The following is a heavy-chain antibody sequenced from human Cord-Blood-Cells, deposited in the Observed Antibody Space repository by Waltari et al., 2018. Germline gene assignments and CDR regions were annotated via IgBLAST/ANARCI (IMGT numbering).Heavy chain of an antibody. D-gene: IGHD1-26*01. Sequence: QVQLVESGGGVVQPGGSLRLSCAASGFTFSSYGMHWVRQAQGKGLEWVAFIRYDGSNKYYADSVKGRFTISRDNSKNTLYLQMNSLRAEDTAVYYCAKDSESGSYFGDYYYYYGMDVWGQGTTVTVSS. CDR2: IRYDGSNK. CDR1: GFTFSSYG. J-gene: IGHJ6*02. V-gene: IGHV3-30*02. CDR3: AKDSESGSYFGDYYYYYGMDV.